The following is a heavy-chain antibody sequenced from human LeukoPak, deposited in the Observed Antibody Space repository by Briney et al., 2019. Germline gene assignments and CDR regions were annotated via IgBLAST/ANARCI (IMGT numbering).Heavy chain of an antibody. Sequence: GGSLRLSCAASGFSLSSYSMDWFRQTPGEGLEWISYISSSSNTIYYADSVEGRFTISRDNAKNALYLQMNNLRAEDSAVYFCARDINYCTPTLCHRNWFDPWGQGTLVTVSS. CDR2: ISSSSNTI. V-gene: IGHV3-48*01. D-gene: IGHD2-8*01. J-gene: IGHJ5*02. CDR3: ARDINYCTPTLCHRNWFDP. CDR1: GFSLSSYS.